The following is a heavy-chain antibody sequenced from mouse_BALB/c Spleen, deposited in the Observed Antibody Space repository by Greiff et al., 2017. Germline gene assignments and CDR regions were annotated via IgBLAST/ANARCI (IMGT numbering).Heavy chain of an antibody. J-gene: IGHJ2*01. CDR3: ARDDYLDY. CDR1: GYTFTSYW. CDR2: IDPSDSET. V-gene: IGHV1-69*02. D-gene: IGHD2-4*01. Sequence: QVQLQQPGAELVKPGAPVKLSCKASGYTFTSYWMNWVKQRPGRGLEWIGRIDPSDSETHYNQKFKDKATLTVDKSSSTAYIQLSSLTSEDSAVYYCARDDYLDYWGQGTTLTVSS.